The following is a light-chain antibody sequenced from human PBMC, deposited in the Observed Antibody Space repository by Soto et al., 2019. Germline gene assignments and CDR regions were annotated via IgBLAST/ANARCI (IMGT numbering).Light chain of an antibody. Sequence: DIQMSQSPSSLSASVGDRVTITCQASQAIRNYLNWYQQRPGKAPKLLIYGGSTLETGVPSRFSGRGPATDFTLTISSMQPEDIATYYCQQYDTLPPTFGGGTKVDIK. CDR1: QAIRNY. CDR2: GGS. CDR3: QQYDTLPPT. J-gene: IGKJ4*01. V-gene: IGKV1-33*01.